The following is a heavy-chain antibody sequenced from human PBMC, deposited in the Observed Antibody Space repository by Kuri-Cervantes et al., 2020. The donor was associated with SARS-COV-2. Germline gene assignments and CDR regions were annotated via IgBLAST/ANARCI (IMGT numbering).Heavy chain of an antibody. CDR3: ARAPHCTSCYSNWFDP. CDR2: INHSGST. CDR1: GGSFSGYY. J-gene: IGHJ5*02. Sequence: SQTLSLTCAVYGGSFSGYYWSWIRQPPGKGLEWIGEINHSGSTNYNPSLKSRVTISVGTSKNQFSLKLSSVTAADTAVYYCARAPHCTSCYSNWFDPWGQGTLVTVSS. V-gene: IGHV4-34*01. D-gene: IGHD2-2*01.